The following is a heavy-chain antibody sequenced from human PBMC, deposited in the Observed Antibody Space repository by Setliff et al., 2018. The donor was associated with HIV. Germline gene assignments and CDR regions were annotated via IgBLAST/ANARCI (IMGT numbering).Heavy chain of an antibody. CDR3: ARSPYGDYGLDY. D-gene: IGHD4-17*01. CDR1: GFTFGSYA. J-gene: IGHJ4*02. Sequence: GGSLRLSCAPSGFTFGSYAMSWVRQAPGKGLEWVSYISSRGSTIYYADSVKGRFTISRDNAKNSLYLQMNTLRAEDTAVYFCARSPYGDYGLDYWGQGTLVTVSS. CDR2: ISSRGSTI. V-gene: IGHV3-48*04.